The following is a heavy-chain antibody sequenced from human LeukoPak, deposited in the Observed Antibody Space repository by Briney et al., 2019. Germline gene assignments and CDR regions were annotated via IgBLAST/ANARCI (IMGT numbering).Heavy chain of an antibody. Sequence: GESLKISCKGSGYSFTNYWIGWVRQMPGKGLEWMGIIYPGDSDTRYIPSFQGQVTISADKSINTAYLQWTSLKASDTAMYYCARLPGTTSYYYYGMDVWGQGTTVTVSS. CDR2: IYPGDSDT. V-gene: IGHV5-51*01. D-gene: IGHD1-1*01. CDR1: GYSFTNYW. CDR3: ARLPGTTSYYYYGMDV. J-gene: IGHJ6*02.